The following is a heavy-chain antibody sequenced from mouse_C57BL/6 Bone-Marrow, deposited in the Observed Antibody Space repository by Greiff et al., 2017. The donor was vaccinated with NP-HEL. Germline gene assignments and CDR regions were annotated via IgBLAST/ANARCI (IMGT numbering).Heavy chain of an antibody. J-gene: IGHJ3*01. CDR3: ARSDYYYGSSYRFAY. Sequence: VKLQQPGAELVKPGASVKMSCKASGYTFTSYWITWVKQRPGQGLEWIGDIYPGSGSTNYNEKFKSKATLTVDTSSSTAYMQLSSLTSEDSAVDYCARSDYYYGSSYRFAYWGQGTLVTVSA. CDR1: GYTFTSYW. V-gene: IGHV1-55*01. CDR2: IYPGSGST. D-gene: IGHD1-1*01.